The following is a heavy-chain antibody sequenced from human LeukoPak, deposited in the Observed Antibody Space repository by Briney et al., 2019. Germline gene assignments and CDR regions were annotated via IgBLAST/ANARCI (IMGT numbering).Heavy chain of an antibody. Sequence: SETLSLTCTFSADSFSRYYWSWIRQPPGKGLEWLGHIYSTGSTDYNPSLRSRVVISIDSSTNQFSLKLRSVTAADTAFYYCARLRWQLVGPYFDSWSQGTLVTVSS. CDR3: ARLRWQLVGPYFDS. J-gene: IGHJ4*02. CDR1: ADSFSRYY. CDR2: IYSTGST. D-gene: IGHD1-26*01. V-gene: IGHV4-59*01.